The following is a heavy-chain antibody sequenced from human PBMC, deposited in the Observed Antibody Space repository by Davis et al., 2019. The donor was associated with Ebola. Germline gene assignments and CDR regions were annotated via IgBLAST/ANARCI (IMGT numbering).Heavy chain of an antibody. CDR3: ARVPGTRITMVRGVKSPLDY. V-gene: IGHV3-30-3*01. J-gene: IGHJ4*02. D-gene: IGHD3-10*01. Sequence: PGGSLRLSCAASGFTFSSYAMHWVRQAPGKGLEWVAVISYDGSNKYYADSVKGRFTISRDNSKNTLYLQMNSLRAEDTAVYYCARVPGTRITMVRGVKSPLDYWGQGTLVTVSS. CDR1: GFTFSSYA. CDR2: ISYDGSNK.